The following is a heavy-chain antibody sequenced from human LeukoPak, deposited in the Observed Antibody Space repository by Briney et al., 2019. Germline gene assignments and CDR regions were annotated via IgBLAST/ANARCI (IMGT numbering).Heavy chain of an antibody. CDR3: ARPGYSSSGYAFDAFDF. CDR2: IYYSGTT. Sequence: PSETLSLTCTVSGGSISSYYWSWVRQSPGKGLEWIGYIYYSGTTNYNPSLKSRVTISVATSKNQFSLKVGSVTAADTAVYYCARPGYSSSGYAFDAFDFWGQGTMVTVSS. D-gene: IGHD6-13*01. V-gene: IGHV4-59*08. J-gene: IGHJ3*01. CDR1: GGSISSYY.